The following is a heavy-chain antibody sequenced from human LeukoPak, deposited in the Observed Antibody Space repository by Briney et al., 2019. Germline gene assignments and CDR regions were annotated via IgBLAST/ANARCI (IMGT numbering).Heavy chain of an antibody. CDR2: IYPDDSDT. D-gene: IGHD6-6*01. V-gene: IGHV5-51*01. Sequence: GGSLEISCKGSGYHFTSYWIGWGRQMPGKGLEWMGIIYPDDSDTKYSPSFQGQVTISADKSISTAYLQWSSLKASDTAMYYCARQSSSLHYWGQGTLVTVSS. CDR3: ARQSSSLHY. CDR1: GYHFTSYW. J-gene: IGHJ4*02.